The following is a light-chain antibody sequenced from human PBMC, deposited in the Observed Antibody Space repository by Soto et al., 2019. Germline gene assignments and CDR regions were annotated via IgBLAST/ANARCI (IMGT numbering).Light chain of an antibody. CDR3: AAWEDSLSVRV. V-gene: IGLV1-47*01. Sequence: QSVLTQPPSASGTPGQRVTISCSGSSSNIGSNYVYWYQQLPGTAPKLLIYRNNQRPSGVPDRFSGSKSGTSASLAISGLRSEDEADYYWAAWEDSLSVRVFGGGTKLTVL. CDR2: RNN. CDR1: SSNIGSNY. J-gene: IGLJ3*02.